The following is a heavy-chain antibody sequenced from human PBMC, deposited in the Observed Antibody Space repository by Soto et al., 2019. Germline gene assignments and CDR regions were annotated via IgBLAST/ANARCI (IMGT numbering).Heavy chain of an antibody. D-gene: IGHD4-17*01. Sequence: SETQSLTCTACGGSISSYYRSCIRQPPGKGLEWIGYIYFSASTNYNPSLKSRVTLSVDTSKNQFSLKLSPVTAADTAVYYCARDYGDSHFDYWGQGILVTVSS. V-gene: IGHV4-59*01. CDR2: IYFSAST. CDR1: GGSISSYY. CDR3: ARDYGDSHFDY. J-gene: IGHJ4*02.